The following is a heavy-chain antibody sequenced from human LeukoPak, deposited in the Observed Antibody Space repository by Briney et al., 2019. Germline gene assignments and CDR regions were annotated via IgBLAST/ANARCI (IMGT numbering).Heavy chain of an antibody. Sequence: PGGSLRLSCAASGFTFSSYEMNWVRQAPGKGLEWVSYISSSGSTIYYADSVKGRFTISRDNSKNTLYLQMNSLRPEDTAVYYCARGRSVYLNTGGQGTLVTVSS. CDR1: GFTFSSYE. J-gene: IGHJ4*02. CDR2: ISSSGSTI. D-gene: IGHD5/OR15-5a*01. V-gene: IGHV3-48*03. CDR3: ARGRSVYLNT.